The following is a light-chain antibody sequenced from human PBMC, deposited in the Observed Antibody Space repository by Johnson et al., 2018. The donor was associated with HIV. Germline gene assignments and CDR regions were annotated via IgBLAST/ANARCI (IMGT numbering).Light chain of an antibody. CDR1: SSNIANNY. Sequence: QSILTQPPSVSAATGHQVTISCSGSSSNIANNYVSWYQQFPGTAPKLLIYENNKRPSGISDRLSGSKSGTSATLGITGLQTGDEADFYCGTWDTSLSVYVFGTGTKVTVL. CDR2: ENN. CDR3: GTWDTSLSVYV. V-gene: IGLV1-51*02. J-gene: IGLJ1*01.